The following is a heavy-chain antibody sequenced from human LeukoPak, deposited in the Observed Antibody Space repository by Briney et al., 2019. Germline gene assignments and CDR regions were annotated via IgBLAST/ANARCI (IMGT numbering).Heavy chain of an antibody. D-gene: IGHD1-26*01. CDR1: GYTFTSYD. V-gene: IGHV1-8*01. J-gene: IGHJ6*02. Sequence: ASVKVSCKASGYTFTSYDINWVRQATGQGLEWMGWMNPNSGNTGYAQKFQGRATMTRNTSISTAYMELSSLRSEDTAVYYCAREVVYSGISYYYGMDVWGQGTTVTVSS. CDR2: MNPNSGNT. CDR3: AREVVYSGISYYYGMDV.